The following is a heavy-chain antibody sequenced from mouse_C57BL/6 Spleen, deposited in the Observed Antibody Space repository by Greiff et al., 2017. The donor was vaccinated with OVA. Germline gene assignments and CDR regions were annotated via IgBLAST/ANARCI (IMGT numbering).Heavy chain of an antibody. Sequence: QVTLKVSGPGILQPSQTLSLTCSFSGFSLSTFGMGVGWIRQPSGKGLEWLAHIWWDDDKYYNPALKSRLTISKDTSKNQVFLKIANVDTADTATYYWARIAEKYYGSSYEAWCADWGQGTLVTVSA. V-gene: IGHV8-8*01. CDR3: ARIAEKYYGSSYEAWCAD. D-gene: IGHD1-1*01. CDR2: IWWDDDK. J-gene: IGHJ3*01. CDR1: GFSLSTFGMG.